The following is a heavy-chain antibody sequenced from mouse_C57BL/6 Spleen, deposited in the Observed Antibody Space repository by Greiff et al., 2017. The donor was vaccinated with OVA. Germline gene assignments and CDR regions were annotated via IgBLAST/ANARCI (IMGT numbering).Heavy chain of an antibody. CDR3: TSNGLAY. J-gene: IGHJ3*01. CDR2: IDPETGGT. V-gene: IGHV1-15*01. CDR1: GYTFTDYE. Sequence: VQLQQSGAELVRPGASVTLSCKASGYTFTDYEMSWVKQTPVHGLEWIGAIDPETGGTAYNQKFKGKAILTADKSSSTAYMELRSLTSEDSAVYYCTSNGLAYWGQGTLVTVSA.